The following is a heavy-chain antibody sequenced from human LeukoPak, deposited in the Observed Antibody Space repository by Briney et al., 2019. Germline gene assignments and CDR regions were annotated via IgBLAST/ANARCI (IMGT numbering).Heavy chain of an antibody. CDR3: AKVSWANYFDY. CDR2: ISGRVGNT. CDR1: GFTFCGYA. J-gene: IGHJ4*02. D-gene: IGHD6-13*01. Sequence: GGSLRLSCAASGFTFCGYAMSGGPEAPGEGLWWGSPISGRVGNTYHADSVGGGFTISRDNSKNTLYLQMNSQRAEDTAIYYCAKVSWANYFDYWGQGTLVTVSS. V-gene: IGHV3-23*01.